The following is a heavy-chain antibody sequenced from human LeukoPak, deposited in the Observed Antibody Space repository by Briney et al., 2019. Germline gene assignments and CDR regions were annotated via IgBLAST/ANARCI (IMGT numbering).Heavy chain of an antibody. J-gene: IGHJ3*02. CDR3: ARGRQNSGSYSDAFDI. CDR2: ISGSGGST. CDR1: GFTFSSYG. Sequence: GGSLRLSCAASGFTFSSYGMSWVRQAPGKGLEWVSAISGSGGSTYYADSVKGRFTISRHNAKNSLYLQMNSLRAEDTAVYYCARGRQNSGSYSDAFDIWGQGTMVTVSS. D-gene: IGHD1-26*01. V-gene: IGHV3-23*01.